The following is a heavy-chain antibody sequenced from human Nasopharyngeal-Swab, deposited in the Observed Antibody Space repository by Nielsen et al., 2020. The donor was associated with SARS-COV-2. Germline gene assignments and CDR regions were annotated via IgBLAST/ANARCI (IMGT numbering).Heavy chain of an antibody. CDR1: GGSISSGGYY. D-gene: IGHD7-27*01. J-gene: IGHJ5*02. Sequence: SETLSLPCTVSGGSISSGGYYWSWLRQHPGKGLEWIGYIYYSGSTYYNPSLKSRVTISVDTSKNQFSLKLSSVTAADTAVYYCARHKSWNWGPVWFDPWGQGTLVTVSS. CDR2: IYYSGST. V-gene: IGHV4-31*03. CDR3: ARHKSWNWGPVWFDP.